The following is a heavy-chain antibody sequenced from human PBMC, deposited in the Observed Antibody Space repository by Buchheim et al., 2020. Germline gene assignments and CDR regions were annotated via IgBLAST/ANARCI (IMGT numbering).Heavy chain of an antibody. D-gene: IGHD3-10*01. V-gene: IGHV3-30-3*01. CDR3: VREGYYGSGSLPSFYFDY. CDR1: GFTSNSYV. J-gene: IGHJ4*02. Sequence: QVQLVESGGGVVKPGGSLRLSCGVSGFTSNSYVIHWVRQAPGKGLEWVAVMSSDIVSEYYADSVNGRFTISRASSKKTRYLQMCSLRPEDTAVYYCVREGYYGSGSLPSFYFDYWGQGTL. CDR2: MSSDIVSE.